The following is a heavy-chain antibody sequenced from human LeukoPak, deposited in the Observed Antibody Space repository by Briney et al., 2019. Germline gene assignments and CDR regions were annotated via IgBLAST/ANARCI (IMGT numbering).Heavy chain of an antibody. D-gene: IGHD2-15*01. CDR1: GFTFSSYW. Sequence: PGGSLRLSCAASGFTFSSYWMHLVRQAPGKGLVWVSRVNSDGNYTSYADSMKGRFTISRDNAKNTLYLQMNSLRAEDTAVYYCARALVGGYYYGMDVWGQGTTVTVSS. J-gene: IGHJ6*02. V-gene: IGHV3-74*01. CDR3: ARALVGGYYYGMDV. CDR2: VNSDGNYT.